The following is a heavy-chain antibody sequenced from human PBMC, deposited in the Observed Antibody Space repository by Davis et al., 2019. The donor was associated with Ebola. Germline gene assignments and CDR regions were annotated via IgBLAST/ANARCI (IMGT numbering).Heavy chain of an antibody. D-gene: IGHD1-1*01. V-gene: IGHV3-15*01. J-gene: IGHJ4*02. CDR1: GFTLNNAW. CDR3: TKALPSSGNPIDF. Sequence: GESLKISCAASGFTLNNAWLSWVRQAPGKGLEWVGRSKRKSDGGTTDYAAPVNGRFTISRDDSKNILYLQMNSLMTEDTAVYYCTKALPSSGNPIDFWGQGTLVSVSS. CDR2: SKRKSDGGTT.